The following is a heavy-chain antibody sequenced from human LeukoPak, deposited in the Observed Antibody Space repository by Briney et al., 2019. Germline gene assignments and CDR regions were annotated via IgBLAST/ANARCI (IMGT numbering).Heavy chain of an antibody. CDR2: ISGSGGST. CDR3: AKDRRRIFGVGHFDY. CDR1: GFTFSSYA. J-gene: IGHJ4*02. Sequence: GGSLRLSCAASGFTFSSYAMSWVRQPPGKGLEWVSAISGSGGSTYYADSVEGRFTISRDNSKNTLYLQMNSLRAEDTAVYYCAKDRRRIFGVGHFDYWGQGTLVTVSS. D-gene: IGHD3-3*01. V-gene: IGHV3-23*01.